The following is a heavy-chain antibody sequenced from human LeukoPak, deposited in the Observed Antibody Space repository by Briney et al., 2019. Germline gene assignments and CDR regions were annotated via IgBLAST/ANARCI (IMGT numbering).Heavy chain of an antibody. Sequence: GASVKVSFKASGYTFTIYGISWVRQAPGQGLEWMGWISAYNGNTNYAQKLQGRVTMTTDTSTSTAYMELRSLRSDDTAVYYCARDGGYGYCTNGVCYSDIWGQGTMVTVSS. V-gene: IGHV1-18*01. CDR1: GYTFTIYG. CDR3: ARDGGYGYCTNGVCYSDI. D-gene: IGHD2-8*01. CDR2: ISAYNGNT. J-gene: IGHJ3*02.